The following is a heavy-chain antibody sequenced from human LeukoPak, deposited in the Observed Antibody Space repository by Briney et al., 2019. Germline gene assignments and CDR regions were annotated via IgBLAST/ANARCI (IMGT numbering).Heavy chain of an antibody. D-gene: IGHD2-2*02. Sequence: GGSLRLSCAASGFTFSSYAMSWVRQAPGKGLEWVSAISGSGGSTYYADSVKGRFTISRDNSKNTLYLQMNSLRAEDTAVYYCAKDHFIVVVPAAIGGGFDYWGQGTLVTVSP. CDR2: ISGSGGST. J-gene: IGHJ4*02. V-gene: IGHV3-23*01. CDR1: GFTFSSYA. CDR3: AKDHFIVVVPAAIGGGFDY.